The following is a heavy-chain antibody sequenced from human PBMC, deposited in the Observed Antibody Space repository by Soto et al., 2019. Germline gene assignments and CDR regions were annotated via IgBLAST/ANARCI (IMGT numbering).Heavy chain of an antibody. J-gene: IGHJ4*02. Sequence: GGSLRLSCSASGFTFSSYAMSWVRQAPGKGLEWVSAISGSGGSTYYADSVKGRFTISRDNSKNTLYLQMNSLRAEDTAVYYCAKDGGRDYGDYAKDYWGQGTLVTVSS. D-gene: IGHD4-17*01. CDR2: ISGSGGST. V-gene: IGHV3-23*01. CDR3: AKDGGRDYGDYAKDY. CDR1: GFTFSSYA.